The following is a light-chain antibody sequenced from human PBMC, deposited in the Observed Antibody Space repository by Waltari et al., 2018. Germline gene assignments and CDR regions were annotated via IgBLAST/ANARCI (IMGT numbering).Light chain of an antibody. CDR3: QQYNSYPWT. J-gene: IGKJ1*01. CDR2: KGS. CDR1: QSINNW. V-gene: IGKV1-5*03. Sequence: DIQMTQSPSTLSAPVTYRVTITRRASQSINNWLAWYQQKSGKAPKLLIYKGSYLASGVPSRFSGSGSGTEFTLTINSLQPGDIATYYCQQYNSYPWTFGQGTKVEIE.